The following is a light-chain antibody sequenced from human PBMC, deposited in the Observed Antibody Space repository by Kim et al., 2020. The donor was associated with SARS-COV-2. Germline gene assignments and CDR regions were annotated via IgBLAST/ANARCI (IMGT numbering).Light chain of an antibody. J-gene: IGKJ4*01. CDR1: QSVSSNY. CDR3: QHYGTSPLT. CDR2: GAS. V-gene: IGKV3-20*01. Sequence: PGERATVSCRASQSVSSNYLAWYQQKPGQAPRLLIYGASSRATGIPDRFSGSGSETDFILTISRLDSEDFAVYYCQHYGTSPLTFGGGTKVE.